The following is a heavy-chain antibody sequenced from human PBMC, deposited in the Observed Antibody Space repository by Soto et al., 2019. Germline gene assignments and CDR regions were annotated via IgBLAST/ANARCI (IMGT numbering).Heavy chain of an antibody. D-gene: IGHD2-2*01. CDR1: GYTFTGYY. CDR2: INPNSGGT. CDR3: ATSYQLPSYYYYYGMDV. V-gene: IGHV1-2*04. J-gene: IGHJ6*01. Sequence: ASVKVSCKASGYTFTGYYMHWVRQAPGQGLEWMGWINPNSGGTNYAQKFQGWVTMTRDTSISTAYMVLSRLRSDDTAVYYCATSYQLPSYYYYYGMDVWGQGTTVTVSS.